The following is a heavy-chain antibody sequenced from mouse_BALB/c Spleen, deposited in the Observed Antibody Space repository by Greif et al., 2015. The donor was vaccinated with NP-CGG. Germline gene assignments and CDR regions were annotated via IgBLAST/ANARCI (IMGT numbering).Heavy chain of an antibody. CDR3: ARRVTGTLGFAY. CDR1: GYTFTSYW. J-gene: IGHJ3*01. Sequence: QVQLQQPGAELVKPGASVKLSCKASGYTFTSYWMHWVKQRPGQGLERIGEINPSNGRTNYNEKFKSKATLTVDKSSSTAYMQLSSLASEDSAVYYCARRVTGTLGFAYWGQGTLVTVSA. V-gene: IGHV1S81*02. CDR2: INPSNGRT. D-gene: IGHD4-1*01.